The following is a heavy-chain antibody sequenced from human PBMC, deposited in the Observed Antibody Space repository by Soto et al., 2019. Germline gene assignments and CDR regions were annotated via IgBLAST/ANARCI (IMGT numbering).Heavy chain of an antibody. Sequence: ASVKVSCKASGYTFTDYGITWVRQAPGQGLEWMGWIRSYNDNTNYAHKLQGRVTLTTDTSTTTTYMELRSLRSDDTAVYYCALDIVVVVAATLKRYNWFDPWGQGTLVTVSS. CDR2: IRSYNDNT. J-gene: IGHJ5*02. CDR3: ALDIVVVVAATLKRYNWFDP. CDR1: GYTFTDYG. D-gene: IGHD2-15*01. V-gene: IGHV1-18*01.